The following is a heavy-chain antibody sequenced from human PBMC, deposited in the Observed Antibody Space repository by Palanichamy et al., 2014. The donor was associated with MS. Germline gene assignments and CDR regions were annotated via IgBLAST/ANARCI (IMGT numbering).Heavy chain of an antibody. Sequence: VQLQHGAAGLLKPSETLSLTCAVYGGSFSGYYWSWIRQPPRKGLEWIGEINHSGSTNYNPSLKSRVTISVDTSKNQFSLKLSSVTAADTAVYYCARRGSITIFGVETDRYWFDPWGQGTLVTVSS. CDR3: ARRGSITIFGVETDRYWFDP. J-gene: IGHJ5*02. V-gene: IGHV4-34*01. D-gene: IGHD3-3*01. CDR1: GGSFSGYY. CDR2: INHSGST.